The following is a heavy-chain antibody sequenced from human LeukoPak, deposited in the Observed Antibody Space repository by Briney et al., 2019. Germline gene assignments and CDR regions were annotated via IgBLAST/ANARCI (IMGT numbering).Heavy chain of an antibody. V-gene: IGHV3-23*01. D-gene: IGHD3-10*01. CDR3: AKDQVTIIRGVLDY. CDR1: GFPFSSSA. J-gene: IGHJ4*02. CDR2: ISGSDDTT. Sequence: GGSPRLSCAASGFPFSSSAMSWVRQAPGKGLEWVSAISGSDDTTYYADSVKGRFTISRDNSKNTLYLQMNSLRAEDTAVYFCAKDQVTIIRGVLDYWGQGALVTVSS.